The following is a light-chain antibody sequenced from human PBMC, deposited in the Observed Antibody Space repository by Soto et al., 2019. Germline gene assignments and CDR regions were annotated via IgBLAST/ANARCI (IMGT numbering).Light chain of an antibody. Sequence: DLQLTQSPASLSASIGDRVTITCRGSQHINKYLSWFRQKPGKAPEVLIYDTSTLQTGAPSRFSGSGSGTSFTLTINSLQPDDFATYYCQQSYTTPWTFGQGTTVEV. V-gene: IGKV1-39*01. J-gene: IGKJ1*01. CDR2: DTS. CDR1: QHINKY. CDR3: QQSYTTPWT.